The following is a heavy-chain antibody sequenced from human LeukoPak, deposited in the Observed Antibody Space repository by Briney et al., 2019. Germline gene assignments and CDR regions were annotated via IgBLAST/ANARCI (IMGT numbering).Heavy chain of an antibody. Sequence: GRSLRLSCAASRFTFSTYAMHWVRQAPGKGLERVAVIWSDSTTKYYADSVRGRFTISRDNSKNTLYLQMSSLRAEDTAMYYCARDRLITVTTFHFDYWGQGTLVTVSS. CDR2: IWSDSTTK. J-gene: IGHJ4*02. D-gene: IGHD4-17*01. V-gene: IGHV3-33*01. CDR3: ARDRLITVTTFHFDY. CDR1: RFTFSTYA.